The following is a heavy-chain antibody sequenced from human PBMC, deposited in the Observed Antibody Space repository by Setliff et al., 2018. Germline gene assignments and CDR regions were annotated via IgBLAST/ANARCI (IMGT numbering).Heavy chain of an antibody. D-gene: IGHD5-12*01. CDR1: GASISSGVYY. CDR2: IYSTGST. J-gene: IGHJ4*02. V-gene: IGHV4-61*02. Sequence: PSETLSLTCTVSGASISSGVYYWSWIRQPAGRGLEWTGRIYSTGSTNYNPSLNGRVAMSFDTSKNQFSLSLSSVTAADTAVYYCARGGYNGYAVFDDWGQGALVTVSS. CDR3: ARGGYNGYAVFDD.